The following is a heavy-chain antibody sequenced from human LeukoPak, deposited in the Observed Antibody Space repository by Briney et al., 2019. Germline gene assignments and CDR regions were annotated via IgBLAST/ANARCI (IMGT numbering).Heavy chain of an antibody. Sequence: GRSLRLSCAASGFPFTNAGIHWLRLAAGKGLEWVSFISHDGTNKYYSDSVDGRFIVSRLNSQNTVYLQMNDLRPEDTATYYCASEDVDTGDFWGQGTLVTVSS. CDR1: GFPFTNAG. CDR2: ISHDGTNK. D-gene: IGHD5-18*01. J-gene: IGHJ4*02. CDR3: ASEDVDTGDF. V-gene: IGHV3-30*01.